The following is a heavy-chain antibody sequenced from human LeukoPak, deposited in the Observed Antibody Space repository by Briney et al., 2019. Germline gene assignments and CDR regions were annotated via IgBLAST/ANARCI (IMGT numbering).Heavy chain of an antibody. CDR1: GFTFGSYG. Sequence: GRSLRFSCAASGFTFGSYGMHWVRQAPGKGLEWVAFISYDRSETYYADSVKGRFSISRDNSKNTVYLQMNSLRTEDRAVYYCAREGGYYFDHWGQGTLVTVSS. V-gene: IGHV3-30*03. CDR2: ISYDRSET. CDR3: AREGGYYFDH. J-gene: IGHJ4*02. D-gene: IGHD6-25*01.